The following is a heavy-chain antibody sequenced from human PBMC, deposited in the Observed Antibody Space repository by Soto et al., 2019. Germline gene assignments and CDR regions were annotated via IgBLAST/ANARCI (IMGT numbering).Heavy chain of an antibody. D-gene: IGHD3-22*01. CDR1: GFTFSNAW. CDR3: TTAISYDSSGYYNDY. J-gene: IGHJ4*02. CDR2: IKSKTDGGTT. V-gene: IGHV3-15*07. Sequence: PGGSLRLSCAASGFTFSNAWMNWVRQAPGKGLEWVGRIKSKTDGGTTDYAAPVKGRFTISRDDSKNTLYLQMNSLKTEDTAVYYCTTAISYDSSGYYNDYWGQGTLVTVSS.